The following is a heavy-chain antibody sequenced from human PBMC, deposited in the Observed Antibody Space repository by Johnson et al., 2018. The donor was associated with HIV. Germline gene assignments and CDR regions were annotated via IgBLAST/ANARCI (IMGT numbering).Heavy chain of an antibody. CDR3: ARGSYDGDSFDI. J-gene: IGHJ3*02. D-gene: IGHD3-10*01. V-gene: IGHV3-13*01. CDR2: IGTTGDV. Sequence: QSTGKGLEWVSGIGTTGDVFYAGSVKDRFTISRANAKDSLYLDMKSLRAGDTALYFCARGSYDGDSFDIWGQGTMVTVSS.